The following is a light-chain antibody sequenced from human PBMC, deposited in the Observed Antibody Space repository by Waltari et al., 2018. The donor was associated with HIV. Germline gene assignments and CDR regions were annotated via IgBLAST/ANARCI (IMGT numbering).Light chain of an antibody. V-gene: IGLV2-14*01. Sequence: QSALTQPASVPGSPGQSITISCTGTNSDLGAYNFVPWYQQHPDQAPRLILFGVTRRPSGISSRFSGLKSGNTASLTIFGLQDEDEADYYCSSYTSFKTVVFGGGTKLTVL. CDR3: SSYTSFKTVV. CDR1: NSDLGAYNF. CDR2: GVT. J-gene: IGLJ3*02.